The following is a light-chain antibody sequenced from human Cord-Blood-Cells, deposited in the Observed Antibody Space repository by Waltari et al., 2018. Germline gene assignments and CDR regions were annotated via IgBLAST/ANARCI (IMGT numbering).Light chain of an antibody. Sequence: QSVLTQPPSVSGAPGQRVTISCTASSSHIGAGYDVHWYQQLPGTAPKLLIYGNSNRPSGVPDRFSGSKSGTSASLAITGLQAEDEADYYCQSYDSSLSGSVFGGGTKLTVL. CDR3: QSYDSSLSGSV. CDR2: GNS. V-gene: IGLV1-40*01. CDR1: SSHIGAGYD. J-gene: IGLJ3*02.